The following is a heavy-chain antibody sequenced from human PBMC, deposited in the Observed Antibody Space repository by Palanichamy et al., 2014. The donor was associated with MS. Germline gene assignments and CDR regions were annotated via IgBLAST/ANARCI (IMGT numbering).Heavy chain of an antibody. V-gene: IGHV3-33*08. CDR3: ARDWGWPKGAFDS. CDR2: IWYDGSEK. CDR1: IHLQKSW. D-gene: IGHD3-16*01. Sequence: QVKLVEVWGRAWSSLGGPVETLLCSLWIHLQKSWHALGPPGSRQGLEWVAVIWYDGSEKYYADFVKGRFTFSRDNSKNMMYLQMNSLRVEDTAVYYCARDWGWPKGAFDSWGQGTAVTVSS. J-gene: IGHJ3*02.